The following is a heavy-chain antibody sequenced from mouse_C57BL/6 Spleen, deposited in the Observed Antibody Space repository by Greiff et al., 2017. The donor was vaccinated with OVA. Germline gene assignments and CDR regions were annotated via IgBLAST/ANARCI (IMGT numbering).Heavy chain of an antibody. V-gene: IGHV5-9-1*02. CDR1: GFTFSSYA. J-gene: IGHJ4*01. D-gene: IGHD1-1*01. Sequence: EVQVVESGEGLVKPGGSLKLSCAASGFTFSSYAMSWVRQTPEKRLEWVAYISSGGDYIYYADTVKGRFTISRDNARSTLYLQMSSLKSEDTAMYYCTRDRPGSSPYAMDYWGQGTSVTVSS. CDR3: TRDRPGSSPYAMDY. CDR2: ISSGGDYI.